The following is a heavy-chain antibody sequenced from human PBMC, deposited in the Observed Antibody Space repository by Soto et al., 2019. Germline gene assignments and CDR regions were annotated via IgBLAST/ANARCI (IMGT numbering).Heavy chain of an antibody. CDR2: IIRILGIA. Sequence: QVQLVQSGAEVKKPGSSVKVSCKASGGTFSSYTISWVRQAPGQGLEWMGRIIRILGIANYAQKFQGRVTITADKSTSTAYMELSSLRSEDTAVYYCARARYYYYYGMDVWGQGTTVTVSS. J-gene: IGHJ6*02. V-gene: IGHV1-69*02. CDR3: ARARYYYYYGMDV. CDR1: GGTFSSYT.